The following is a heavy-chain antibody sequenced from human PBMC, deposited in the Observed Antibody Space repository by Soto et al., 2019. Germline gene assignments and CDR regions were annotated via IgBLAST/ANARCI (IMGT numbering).Heavy chain of an antibody. CDR1: GGSFSGYY. J-gene: IGHJ5*02. CDR2: INHSGST. CDR3: ARRAPGIAAAGNEGANWFDP. Sequence: SETLSLTCAVYGGSFSGYYWSWIRQPPGKGLEWIGEINHSGSTNYNPSLKSRVTISVDTSKNQFSLKLSSVTAADTAVYYCARRAPGIAAAGNEGANWFDPWGQGTLVTVSS. V-gene: IGHV4-34*01. D-gene: IGHD6-13*01.